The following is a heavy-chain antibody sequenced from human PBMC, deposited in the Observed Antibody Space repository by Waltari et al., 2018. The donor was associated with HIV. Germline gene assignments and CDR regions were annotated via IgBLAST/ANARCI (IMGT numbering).Heavy chain of an antibody. Sequence: HVQLVQSAAEVTKPGASVNVYCNDSGYTCSRYYIPWAPQAPGQGLEWMGRLNPKSGCQNYAQKCRIRVTMTRDTSISTAYMDLTRLGSDVPAVYYCARDRGAAILLNEYWGQGTLVTVSS. CDR2: LNPKSGCQ. J-gene: IGHJ4*02. CDR1: GYTCSRYY. D-gene: IGHD2-15*01. CDR3: ARDRGAAILLNEY. V-gene: IGHV1-2*06.